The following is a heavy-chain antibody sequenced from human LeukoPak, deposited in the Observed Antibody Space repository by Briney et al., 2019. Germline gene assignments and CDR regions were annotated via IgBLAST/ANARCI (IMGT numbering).Heavy chain of an antibody. CDR1: GFTFSSYG. V-gene: IGHV3-30*02. D-gene: IGHD6-13*01. Sequence: PGGSLSFSCAGPGFTFSSYGMHWVRQAQGKGLEGVAFIRYDGSNKYYADSVKGRFTISRDNSKNTLYLQMNSLRAEDTAVYYCAKAPYSSLYFDYWGQGTLVTVSS. J-gene: IGHJ4*02. CDR2: IRYDGSNK. CDR3: AKAPYSSLYFDY.